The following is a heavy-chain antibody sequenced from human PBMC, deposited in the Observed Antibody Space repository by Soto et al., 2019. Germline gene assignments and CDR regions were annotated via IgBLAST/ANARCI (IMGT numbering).Heavy chain of an antibody. CDR3: ARRLYYYDSSGLDY. CDR1: GLSISSYY. J-gene: IGHJ4*02. Sequence: SETLSLTCTVSGLSISSYYWIWIRQPPGKGLEWIGYIYYNGNTYYNPSLKSRVTISVDTSKNQFSLELSSVTAADTAVYYCARRLYYYDSSGLDYWGQGTLVTVSS. CDR2: IYYNGNT. D-gene: IGHD3-22*01. V-gene: IGHV4-59*08.